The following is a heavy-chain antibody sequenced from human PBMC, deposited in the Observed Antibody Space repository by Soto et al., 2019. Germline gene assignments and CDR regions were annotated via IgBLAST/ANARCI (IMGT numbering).Heavy chain of an antibody. CDR1: GFTFSDHY. Sequence: EVQLVESGGGLVQPGGSLRLSCAASGFTFSDHYMDWVRQAPGKGLEWVGRTRNKANSYTTEYAASVKGRFTISRDDSKNSLYLQMNSLETEDTAVYYCARDRRDWNHGGHYSDYWGQGTLVTVSS. V-gene: IGHV3-72*01. D-gene: IGHD1-1*01. J-gene: IGHJ4*02. CDR3: ARDRRDWNHGGHYSDY. CDR2: TRNKANSYTT.